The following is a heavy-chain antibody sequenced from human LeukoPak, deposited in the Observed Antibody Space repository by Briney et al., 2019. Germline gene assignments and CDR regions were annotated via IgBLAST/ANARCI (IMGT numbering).Heavy chain of an antibody. D-gene: IGHD3-22*01. CDR1: GFTFSSYW. Sequence: GSLRLSCAASGFTFSSYWMSWVRQAPGKGLEWIGEINHSGSTNYNPSLKSRVTISVDTSKNQFSLKLSSVTAADTAVYYCARQGRITMIVVVLPTGAFDIWGQGTMATVSS. CDR3: ARQGRITMIVVVLPTGAFDI. CDR2: INHSGST. V-gene: IGHV4-34*01. J-gene: IGHJ3*02.